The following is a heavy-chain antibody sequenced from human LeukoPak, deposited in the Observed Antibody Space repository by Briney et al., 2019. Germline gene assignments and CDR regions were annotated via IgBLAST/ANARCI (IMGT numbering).Heavy chain of an antibody. CDR1: GFTFSGSA. CDR2: IRSKANSYAT. D-gene: IGHD2-2*01. V-gene: IGHV3-73*01. J-gene: IGHJ6*03. Sequence: PGGSLRLSCAASGFTFSGSAMHWVRQASGKGLEWVGRIRSKANSYATAYAASVKGRFTISRDDSKNTAYLQMNSLKTEDTAVYYCTRTPAAMSGWYYYYYMDVWGKGTTVTISS. CDR3: TRTPAAMSGWYYYYYMDV.